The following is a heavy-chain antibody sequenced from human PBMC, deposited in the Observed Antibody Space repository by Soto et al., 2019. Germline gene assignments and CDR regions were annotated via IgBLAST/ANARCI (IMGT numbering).Heavy chain of an antibody. CDR2: IYYSGST. CDR3: ARERPDGARLDP. V-gene: IGHV4-30-4*08. CDR1: GGSISSSSYY. Sequence: SETMSLTCTVSGGSISSSSYYWGWIHQPPGKGLEWIGYIYYSGSTYYSPSLKSRVTISVDTSKNQFSLKLSSVTAADTAVYYCARERPDGARLDPWGQGTLVTVSS. J-gene: IGHJ5*02. D-gene: IGHD6-6*01.